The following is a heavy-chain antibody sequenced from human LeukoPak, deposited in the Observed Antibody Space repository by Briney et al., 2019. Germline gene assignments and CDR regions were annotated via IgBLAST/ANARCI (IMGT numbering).Heavy chain of an antibody. Sequence: GASVNVSCKASVYTFTYYGINWGRQAPGQGLEWMGWINTYNGNTNYTQKFQSRVSMTTDTSTNTAYMELRSLRSDDTAVYYCARVPQWLEYFQHWGQGTLVTVSS. CDR2: INTYNGNT. J-gene: IGHJ1*01. CDR1: VYTFTYYG. CDR3: ARVPQWLEYFQH. V-gene: IGHV1-18*01. D-gene: IGHD6-19*01.